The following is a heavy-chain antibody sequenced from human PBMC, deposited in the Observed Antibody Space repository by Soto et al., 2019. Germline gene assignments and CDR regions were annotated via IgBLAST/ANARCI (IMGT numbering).Heavy chain of an antibody. V-gene: IGHV1-24*01. CDR3: ATFTGYCSSTSCYGVLYYYGMDV. CDR1: GYTLTELS. CDR2: FDPEDGET. Sequence: ASVKVSCKVSGYTLTELSMHWVRQAPGKGLEWMGGFDPEDGETIYAQKFQGRVTMTEDTSTDTAYMELSSLRSEDTAVYYCATFTGYCSSTSCYGVLYYYGMDVWGQGTTFTVSS. J-gene: IGHJ6*02. D-gene: IGHD2-2*01.